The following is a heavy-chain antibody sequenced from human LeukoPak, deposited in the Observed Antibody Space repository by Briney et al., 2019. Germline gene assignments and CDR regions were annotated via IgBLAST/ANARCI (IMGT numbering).Heavy chain of an antibody. CDR1: GFTVITSD. D-gene: IGHD1-14*01. CDR2: LYSDGNT. CDR3: ARGVEPLAANTLAY. J-gene: IGHJ4*02. Sequence: GRSLRLSCAASGFTVITSDMTWVRQAPGKGLEWVSVLYSDGNTKYADSVQGRFAISRDNSKNTLYLEMNSLSPDDTAVYYCARGVEPLAANTLAYWGQGTLVTVSS. V-gene: IGHV3-53*01.